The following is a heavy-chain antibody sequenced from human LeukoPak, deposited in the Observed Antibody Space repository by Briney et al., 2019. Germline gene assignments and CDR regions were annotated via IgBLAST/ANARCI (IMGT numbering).Heavy chain of an antibody. D-gene: IGHD3-3*01. CDR3: ARDAPNIDFAPYFYYMDV. V-gene: IGHV3-21*01. Sequence: GGSLRLSCTASGFTLSLYSMHWVRQAPGKGLEWVSSIGRSSQYIYYGDSVRGRFTISRDNAKNSLYLDMNSPRAEDTAVYYCARDAPNIDFAPYFYYMDVWGKGTTVTVSS. CDR1: GFTLSLYS. CDR2: IGRSSQYI. J-gene: IGHJ6*03.